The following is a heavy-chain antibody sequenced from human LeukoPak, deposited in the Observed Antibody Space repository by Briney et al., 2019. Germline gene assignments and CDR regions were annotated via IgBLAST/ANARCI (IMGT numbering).Heavy chain of an antibody. CDR3: AGAVEMATIRFDY. CDR2: IIPILGIA. J-gene: IGHJ4*02. D-gene: IGHD5-12*01. V-gene: IGHV1-69*04. Sequence: SVKVSCKASGGTFSSYAISWVRQAPGQGLEWMGRIIPILGIANYAQKFQGRVTITADKSTSTAYMELSSLRSEDTAAYYCAGAVEMATIRFDYWGQGTLVTVSS. CDR1: GGTFSSYA.